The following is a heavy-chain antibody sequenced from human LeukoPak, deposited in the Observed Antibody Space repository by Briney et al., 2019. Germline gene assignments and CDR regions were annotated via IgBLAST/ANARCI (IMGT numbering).Heavy chain of an antibody. Sequence: PSETLSLTCTVSGGSISSGSYYWSWIRQPAGKELEWIGRIYTSGSTNYNPSLKSRVTISVDTSKNQFSLKLSSVTAADTAVYYCARWVGYGDYFDYWGQGTLVTVSS. D-gene: IGHD4-17*01. V-gene: IGHV4-61*02. CDR3: ARWVGYGDYFDY. CDR1: GGSISSGSYY. J-gene: IGHJ4*02. CDR2: IYTSGST.